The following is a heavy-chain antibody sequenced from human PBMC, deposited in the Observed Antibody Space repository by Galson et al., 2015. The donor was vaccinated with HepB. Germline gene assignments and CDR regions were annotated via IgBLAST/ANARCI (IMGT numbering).Heavy chain of an antibody. D-gene: IGHD6-13*01. CDR1: GYTFTGYY. J-gene: IGHJ4*02. CDR3: ARANEEYSSSWEDHLGLDY. V-gene: IGHV1-2*04. CDR2: INPNSGGT. Sequence: SVKVSCKASGYTFTGYYMHWVRQAPGQGLEWMGWINPNSGGTNYAQKFQGWVTMTRDTSISTAYMELSRLRSDDTAVYYCARANEEYSSSWEDHLGLDYWGQGTLVTVSS.